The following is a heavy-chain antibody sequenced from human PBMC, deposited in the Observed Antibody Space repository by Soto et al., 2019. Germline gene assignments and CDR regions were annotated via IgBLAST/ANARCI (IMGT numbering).Heavy chain of an antibody. CDR3: ARDNPRSSGWDV. J-gene: IGHJ6*02. CDR1: GFILSSYS. V-gene: IGHV3-48*02. Sequence: EVQLVESGGGLVQPGGSLRLSCEASGFILSSYSMNWARQAPGQGLEWVSYISSSSSTIYYADSVKGRFTISRDNAKNSLYLQMNSLRDVDTAVYYCARDNPRSSGWDVWGQGTTVTVSS. CDR2: ISSSSSTI.